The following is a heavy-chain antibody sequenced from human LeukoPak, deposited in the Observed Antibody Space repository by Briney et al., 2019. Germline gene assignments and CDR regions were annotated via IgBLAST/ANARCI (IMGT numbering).Heavy chain of an antibody. CDR2: IYYSGST. V-gene: IGHV4-39*02. CDR3: ARDRPPLKSYSGSLALGDQFDY. CDR1: GGSISSSSYY. Sequence: SETLSLTCTVSGGSISSSSYYWGWIRQPPGKWLEWIGSIYYSGSTYYNPSLKSRVTISVDTSKNQFSLKLSSVTAADTAVYYCARDRPPLKSYSGSLALGDQFDYWGQGTLVTVSS. J-gene: IGHJ4*02. D-gene: IGHD3-16*01.